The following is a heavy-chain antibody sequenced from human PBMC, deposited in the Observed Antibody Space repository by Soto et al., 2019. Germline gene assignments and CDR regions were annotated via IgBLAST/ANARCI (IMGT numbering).Heavy chain of an antibody. V-gene: IGHV3-11*06. J-gene: IGHJ3*02. CDR2: ISSSSSYT. CDR1: GFTFSDYY. D-gene: IGHD3-9*01. CDR3: ARARYFDWLLFPHAFDS. Sequence: GGSLRLSCAASGFTFSDYYMSWIRQAPGKGLEWVSYISSSSSYTNYADSVKGRFTISRDNAKNSLYLQMNSLRAEDTAVYYCARARYFDWLLFPHAFDSWGQGTMVTVS.